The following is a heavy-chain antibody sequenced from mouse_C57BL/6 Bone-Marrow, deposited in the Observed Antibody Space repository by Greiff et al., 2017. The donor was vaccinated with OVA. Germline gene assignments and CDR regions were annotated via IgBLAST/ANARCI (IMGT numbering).Heavy chain of an antibody. CDR1: GFTFSDYY. CDR3: AVDVGIRRPYNAMDY. J-gene: IGHJ4*01. V-gene: IGHV5-12*01. Sequence: EVQGVESGGGLVQPGGSLKLSCAASGFTFSDYYMYWVRQTPEKRLEWVAYISNGGGSTYYPDTVKGRFTISRDNAKNTLYLQMSRLKSEDTAVYYCAVDVGIRRPYNAMDYWGQGTSVTVSS. D-gene: IGHD1-2*01. CDR2: ISNGGGST.